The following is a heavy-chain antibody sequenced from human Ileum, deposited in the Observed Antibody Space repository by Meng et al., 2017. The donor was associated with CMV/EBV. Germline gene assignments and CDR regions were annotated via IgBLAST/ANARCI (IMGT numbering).Heavy chain of an antibody. CDR3: SKDQWGGSSTLTGMDV. CDR2: ISDDGSRI. Sequence: GGSLRLSCAVSGFTFSTSAMHWVRQAPGKGLEWVSLISDDGSRIYHANSVKGRFTISRDNSKNTLYLQMNSLRTEDTALDYCSKDQWGGSSTLTGMDVWGQGTTVTVSS. CDR1: GFTFSTSA. J-gene: IGHJ6*02. V-gene: IGHV3-30-3*01. D-gene: IGHD6-6*01.